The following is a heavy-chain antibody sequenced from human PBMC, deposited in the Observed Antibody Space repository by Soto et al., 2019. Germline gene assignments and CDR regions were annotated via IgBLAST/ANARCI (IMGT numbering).Heavy chain of an antibody. J-gene: IGHJ4*02. Sequence: QVQLVESGGGVVQPGRSLRLSCGASGFTFSSYAMQWVRQAPGKGLEWVAVISYDGSNKYYADSVKGRFTISRDSSKNTLYLQMNSLRAADTAVYYCARPDYGSASYPDYWGQGTLVTVSS. CDR3: ARPDYGSASYPDY. V-gene: IGHV3-30-3*01. D-gene: IGHD3-10*01. CDR1: GFTFSSYA. CDR2: ISYDGSNK.